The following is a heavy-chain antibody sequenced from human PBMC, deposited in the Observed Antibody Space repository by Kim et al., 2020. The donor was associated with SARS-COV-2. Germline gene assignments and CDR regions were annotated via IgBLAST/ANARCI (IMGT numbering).Heavy chain of an antibody. D-gene: IGHD3-10*01. CDR2: INHSGST. Sequence: SETLSLTCAVYGGSFSGYYWSWIRQPPGKGLEWIGEINHSGSTNYNPSLKSRVTISVDTSKNQFSLKLSSVTAADTAVYYCARGRGITMVRGVIPRFDYWGQGTLVTVSS. V-gene: IGHV4-34*01. CDR3: ARGRGITMVRGVIPRFDY. J-gene: IGHJ4*02. CDR1: GGSFSGYY.